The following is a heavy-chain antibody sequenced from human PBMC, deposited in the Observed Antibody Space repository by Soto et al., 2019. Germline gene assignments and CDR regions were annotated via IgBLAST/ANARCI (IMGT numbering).Heavy chain of an antibody. D-gene: IGHD1-26*01. Sequence: GASVKVSCKASGGTFSSYAISWVRQAPGQGLEWMGGIIPIFGTANYAQKFQDRVTITADESTSTAYMELSSLRSEDTAVYYCARVGGSYSEYAFDIWGQGTMVTVSS. CDR1: GGTFSSYA. CDR3: ARVGGSYSEYAFDI. CDR2: IIPIFGTA. V-gene: IGHV1-69*13. J-gene: IGHJ3*02.